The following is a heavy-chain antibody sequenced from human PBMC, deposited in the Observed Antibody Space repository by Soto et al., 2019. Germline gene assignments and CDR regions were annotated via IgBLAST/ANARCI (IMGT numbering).Heavy chain of an antibody. CDR2: IYSGGST. D-gene: IGHD2-8*02. J-gene: IGHJ3*02. V-gene: IGHV3-66*01. CDR1: GFTVSSNY. CDR3: ARDSGPRGYDAFDI. Sequence: PGGSLRLSCAASGFTVSSNYMSWVRQAPGKGLEWVSVIYSGGSTYYADSVKGRFTISRDNSKNTLYLQMNSLRVEDTAVYYCARDSGPRGYDAFDIWGQGTMVTVSS.